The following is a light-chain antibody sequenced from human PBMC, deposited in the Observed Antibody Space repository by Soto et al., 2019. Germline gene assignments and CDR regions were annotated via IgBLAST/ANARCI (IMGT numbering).Light chain of an antibody. CDR3: QQYNKWPRT. V-gene: IGKV3-15*01. CDR1: QSVSNN. Sequence: EIVLTQSPGTLSLSPGERATLSCRASQSVSNNYLAWYQQKPGQAPRLLMYGASTRAAIIPARFSGSGSGTEFTLTISSLQSEDFAVYYCQQYNKWPRTFGQGTKVDIK. CDR2: GAS. J-gene: IGKJ1*01.